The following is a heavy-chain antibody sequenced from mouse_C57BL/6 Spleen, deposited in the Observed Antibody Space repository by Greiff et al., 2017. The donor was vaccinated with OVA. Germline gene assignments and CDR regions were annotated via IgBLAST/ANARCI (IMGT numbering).Heavy chain of an antibody. CDR2: SRNKANDYTT. D-gene: IGHD2-1*01. V-gene: IGHV7-1*01. Sequence: EVMLVVSGGGLVQSGRSLRLSCATSGFTFSDFYMDLVRQAPGTGLEWIAASRNKANDYTTEYSAFVKGRFIFSRDTSHSILYLQMNALRAEDTAIYYCARDARNYDAMDYWGQGTSVTVSS. CDR1: GFTFSDFY. J-gene: IGHJ4*01. CDR3: ARDARNYDAMDY.